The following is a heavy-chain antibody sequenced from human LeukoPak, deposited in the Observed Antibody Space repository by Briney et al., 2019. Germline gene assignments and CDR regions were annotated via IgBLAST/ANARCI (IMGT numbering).Heavy chain of an antibody. V-gene: IGHV3-23*01. J-gene: IGHJ4*02. Sequence: GGSLRLSCAASGFTFSSYAMSWVRQAPGKGLEWVSAISGSGSTIYYADSVKGRFTISRDNAKNSLYLQMNSLRAEDTAVYYCARDGHYGSGSYYPIRDYWGQGTLVTVSS. CDR2: ISGSGSTI. CDR3: ARDGHYGSGSYYPIRDY. CDR1: GFTFSSYA. D-gene: IGHD3-10*01.